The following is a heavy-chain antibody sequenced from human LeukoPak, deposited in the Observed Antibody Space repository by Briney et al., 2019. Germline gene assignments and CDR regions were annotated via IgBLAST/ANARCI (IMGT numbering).Heavy chain of an antibody. Sequence: SETLSLTCTVSGGSISSSSYYWSWIRQPPGKGLEWIGHVYYSGSTNYNPSLKNRVTISVDTSKNQFSLKLTSVTAADTAVYYCARNLGFCNSAACYVAWFDSWGQGTLVTVSS. D-gene: IGHD2-2*01. CDR2: VYYSGST. J-gene: IGHJ5*01. CDR1: GGSISSSSYY. CDR3: ARNLGFCNSAACYVAWFDS. V-gene: IGHV4-61*05.